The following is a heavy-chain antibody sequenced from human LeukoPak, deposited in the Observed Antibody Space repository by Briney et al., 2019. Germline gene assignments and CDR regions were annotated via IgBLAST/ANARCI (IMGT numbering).Heavy chain of an antibody. CDR1: GFTFDDYA. J-gene: IGHJ3*02. CDR2: ISWNSGSI. V-gene: IGHV3-9*03. D-gene: IGHD2-2*01. CDR3: AKGYCSSTSCSFDI. Sequence: PGRSLRLSCAASGFTFDDYAMHWVRQAPGKGLEWVSGISWNSGSIGYADSVKGRFTISRDNAKNSLYLQMNSLRAEDMALYYCAKGYCSSTSCSFDIWGQGAMVTVSS.